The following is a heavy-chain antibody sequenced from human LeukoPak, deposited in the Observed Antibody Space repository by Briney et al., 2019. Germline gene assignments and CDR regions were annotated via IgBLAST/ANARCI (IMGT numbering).Heavy chain of an antibody. D-gene: IGHD4-23*01. CDR2: TYPGDSST. V-gene: IGHV5-51*01. CDR1: GYTFTSYC. J-gene: IGHJ4*02. CDR3: VRLITFWGYGGNTGYYFDY. Sequence: GESLKISCKGSGYTFTSYCIGWVRQLPGKGLEWMAITYPGDSSTTYSPSFQGQVTISADKLRTPYLQWSSLKASDTAMYYCVRLITFWGYGGNTGYYFDYWGQGTLVTVSS.